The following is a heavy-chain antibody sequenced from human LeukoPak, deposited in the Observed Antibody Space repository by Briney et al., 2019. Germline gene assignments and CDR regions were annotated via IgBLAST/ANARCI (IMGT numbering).Heavy chain of an antibody. CDR1: GFTVSSNY. V-gene: IGHV3-53*04. J-gene: IGHJ4*02. Sequence: GGSLRLSCAASGFTVSSNYMSWGRQAPGKGLEWVSVIYSGGSTYYADSVKGRFTISRHNSMNTLYLQMNSLRAEDTSVYYCARLNKDYGDYGGVFFDYWGQGTLVTVSS. D-gene: IGHD4-17*01. CDR2: IYSGGST. CDR3: ARLNKDYGDYGGVFFDY.